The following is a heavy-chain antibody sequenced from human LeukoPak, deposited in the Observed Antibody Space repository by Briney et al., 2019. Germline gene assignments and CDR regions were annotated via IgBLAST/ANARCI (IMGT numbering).Heavy chain of an antibody. D-gene: IGHD1-26*01. CDR1: GYTLTELS. V-gene: IGHV1-24*01. Sequence: ASVKVSCKVSGYTLTELSVHWVRQAPGKGLEWMGGFDPEEAETIYAQRFQGRVTMTEDTSTDTAYMELSSLRSEDTAVYYCATNSGSYFLYWGQGTLVTVSS. CDR3: ATNSGSYFLY. CDR2: FDPEEAET. J-gene: IGHJ4*02.